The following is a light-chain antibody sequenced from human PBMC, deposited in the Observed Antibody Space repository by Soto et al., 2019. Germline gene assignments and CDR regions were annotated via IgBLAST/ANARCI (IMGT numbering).Light chain of an antibody. CDR2: EVS. Sequence: QSALTQPASVSGSPGQSITISCTGTSSDVGGYNYVSWDQQHPGKAPKLMIYEVSNRPSGVSNRFSGSKSGNTASLTISGVQAEDEADYYCSSSTSSSTLVVFGGGTTLPVL. CDR3: SSSTSSSTLVV. J-gene: IGLJ2*01. V-gene: IGLV2-14*01. CDR1: SSDVGGYNY.